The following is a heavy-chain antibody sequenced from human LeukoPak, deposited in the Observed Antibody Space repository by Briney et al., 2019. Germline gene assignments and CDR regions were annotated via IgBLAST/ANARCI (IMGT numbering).Heavy chain of an antibody. CDR1: DGSISSYY. V-gene: IGHV4-59*01. CDR3: ARAYPQFRFDY. D-gene: IGHD2-21*01. Sequence: PSETLSLTCTVSDGSISSYYWSWIRQPPGKGLEWIGYIYYSGSINYNPSLKSRVTISVDTSKNQFSLKLSSVTAADTAVYYCARAYPQFRFDYWGQGTLVTVSS. CDR2: IYYSGSI. J-gene: IGHJ4*02.